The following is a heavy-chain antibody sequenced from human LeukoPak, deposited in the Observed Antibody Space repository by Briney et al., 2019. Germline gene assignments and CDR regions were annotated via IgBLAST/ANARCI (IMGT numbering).Heavy chain of an antibody. CDR3: ARDHSGYFLAFDY. CDR1: GGSITSGSYY. J-gene: IGHJ4*02. CDR2: INTSGST. D-gene: IGHD3-22*01. Sequence: SETLSLTCTVSGGSITSGSYYWNWIRQPAGKGLEWIGRINTSGSTNYNPSLKSRVTISVDTSKNQFSLKLSSVTAADTAVYYCARDHSGYFLAFDYWGQGALVTVSS. V-gene: IGHV4-61*02.